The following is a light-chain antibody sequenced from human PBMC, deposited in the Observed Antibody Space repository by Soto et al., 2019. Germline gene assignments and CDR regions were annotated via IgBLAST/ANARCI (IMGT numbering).Light chain of an antibody. J-gene: IGLJ2*01. CDR1: SSDVGGYNY. Sequence: QSALTQPASVSGSPGQSITISCTGTSSDVGGYNYVSWYQQHPGKAPKLMIYDVSNRPAGVSNRFSGSKSGNTASLTISGLQDEDEADYYCSSYTSSSPLEFCGGTKVTVL. V-gene: IGLV2-14*01. CDR3: SSYTSSSPLE. CDR2: DVS.